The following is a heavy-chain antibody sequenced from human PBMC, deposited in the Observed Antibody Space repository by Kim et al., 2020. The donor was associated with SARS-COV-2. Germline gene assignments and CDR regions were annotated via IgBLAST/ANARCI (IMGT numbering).Heavy chain of an antibody. CDR1: GFTFNNYA. V-gene: IGHV3-30*18. Sequence: GGSLRLTCGASGFTFNNYAMNWVRQAPGKGLEWVGVISNNGRIKYYADPVKGHSTVSRSSTRNTLYLQMRSLSPDDTALYYCAKATTFFCFQWGMKAFD. CDR2: ISNNGRIK. D-gene: IGHD3-16*01. CDR3: AKATTFFCFQWGMKAFD. J-gene: IGHJ3*02.